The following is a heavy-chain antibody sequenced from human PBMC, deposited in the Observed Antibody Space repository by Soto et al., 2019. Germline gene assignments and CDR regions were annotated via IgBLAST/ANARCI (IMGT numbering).Heavy chain of an antibody. J-gene: IGHJ3*02. CDR3: AKDAVSGAVWRGGVCEI. D-gene: IGHD2-8*01. V-gene: IGHV3-43*01. CDR2: ISWDGGST. Sequence: GESLKISCAASGFTFDDYTMHWVRQAPGKGLEWVSLISWDGGSTYYADSVKGRITISRDNSKNSLYLQMNSLRTEDTDVYDCAKDAVSGAVWRGGVCEIWGQGTRVTVSS. CDR1: GFTFDDYT.